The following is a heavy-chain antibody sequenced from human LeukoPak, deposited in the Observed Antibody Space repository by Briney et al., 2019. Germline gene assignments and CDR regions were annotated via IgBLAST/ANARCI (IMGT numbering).Heavy chain of an antibody. CDR1: GYSFTSYW. V-gene: IGHV5-51*01. Sequence: GESLKISCKGSGYSFTSYWIGWVRQMPGEGLEWMGIIYPGDSDTRYSPSFQGQVTISADKSISTAYLQWSSLKASDTAMYYCARRYDSSGYYRAQYYFDYWGQGTLVTVSS. D-gene: IGHD3-22*01. J-gene: IGHJ4*02. CDR2: IYPGDSDT. CDR3: ARRYDSSGYYRAQYYFDY.